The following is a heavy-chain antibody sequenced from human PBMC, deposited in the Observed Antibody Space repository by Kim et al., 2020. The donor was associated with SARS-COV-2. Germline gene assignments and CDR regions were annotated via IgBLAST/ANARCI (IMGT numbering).Heavy chain of an antibody. V-gene: IGHV4-4*02. J-gene: IGHJ6*02. CDR3: ARDLTMVYADYYYYYGMDV. Sequence: SRVTISVDKSKNQFSLKLSSVTAADTAVYYCARDLTMVYADYYYYYGMDVWGQGTTVTVSS. D-gene: IGHD2-8*01.